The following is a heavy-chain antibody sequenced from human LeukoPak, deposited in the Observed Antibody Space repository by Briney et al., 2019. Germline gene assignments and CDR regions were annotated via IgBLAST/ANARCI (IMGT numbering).Heavy chain of an antibody. CDR1: GFTFSIYA. CDR3: ANGAAAGTPTIGDY. Sequence: PGGSLRLSCAASGFTFSIYAMSWVRQAPGKGLEWVSGISGNGDKTYYADSVRGRFTISRDNFKNTLYLQMNSLRTEDTAVYYCANGAAAGTPTIGDYWGQGTLVTVSS. CDR2: ISGNGDKT. J-gene: IGHJ4*02. D-gene: IGHD6-13*01. V-gene: IGHV3-23*01.